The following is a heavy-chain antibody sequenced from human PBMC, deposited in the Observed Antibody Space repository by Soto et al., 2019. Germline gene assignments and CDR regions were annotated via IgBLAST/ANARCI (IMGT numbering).Heavy chain of an antibody. J-gene: IGHJ6*02. CDR1: GFAFNTSG. CDR3: ATKVRVKNYYYYVMDT. Sequence: QVQLVESGGGVVQPGRSLRLSCEVSGFAFNTSGMYWVRQSPGRGLEWVAVISYDGNTQYYAESLKGRFTISRDNSKNTLFLNMNRLRSEDTAVYYCATKVRVKNYYYYVMDTWGQGTLVTVSS. CDR2: ISYDGNTQ. V-gene: IGHV3-30*03. D-gene: IGHD2-21*01.